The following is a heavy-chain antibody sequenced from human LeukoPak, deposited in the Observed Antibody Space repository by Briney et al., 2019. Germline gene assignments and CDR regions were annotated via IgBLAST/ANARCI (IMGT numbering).Heavy chain of an antibody. CDR3: AGAPRRSQLWLYYYYVDV. Sequence: PSQTLSLTCTVSGGSISSGSFYWSWIRQPAGKGLEWIGRIYTGGSTNYNPSTNYNPSLKSRVTIAVDTSKNQFSLKLRSVTAADTAVYYCAGAPRRSQLWLYYYYVDVWGKGTTVAVSS. J-gene: IGHJ6*03. V-gene: IGHV4-61*02. CDR1: GGSISSGSFY. CDR2: IYTGGSTNYNPST. D-gene: IGHD5-18*01.